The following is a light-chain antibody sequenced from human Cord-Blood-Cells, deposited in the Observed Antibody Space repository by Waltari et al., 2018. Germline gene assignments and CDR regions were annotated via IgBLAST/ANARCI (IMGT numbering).Light chain of an antibody. CDR1: QSLLHSNGYNY. CDR3: MQALQTPLT. Sequence: VMTQSPLSLPVTPGEPASISCRSSQSLLHSNGYNYLDWYLQKPGQSPQLLIYLGSNRASGVPDRFSGSGSGTDFTLKISRVEAEDVGVYYCMQALQTPLTFGGGTKVEIK. J-gene: IGKJ4*01. V-gene: IGKV2-28*01. CDR2: LGS.